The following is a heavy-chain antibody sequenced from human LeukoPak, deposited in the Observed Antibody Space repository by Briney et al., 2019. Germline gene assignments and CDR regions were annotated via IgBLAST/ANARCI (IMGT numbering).Heavy chain of an antibody. J-gene: IGHJ6*03. CDR1: GGSISSSSYY. CDR3: ARRRDGYNYGRGYYYYYYMDV. Sequence: PSETLSLTCTVSGGSISSSSYYWGWIRQPPGKGLEWIGSIYYSGCTYYNPSLKRQVTISVDTSKNQFSLKLSSVTAADTAVYYCARRRDGYNYGRGYYYYYYMDVWGKGTTVTISS. D-gene: IGHD5-24*01. CDR2: IYYSGCT. V-gene: IGHV4-39*01.